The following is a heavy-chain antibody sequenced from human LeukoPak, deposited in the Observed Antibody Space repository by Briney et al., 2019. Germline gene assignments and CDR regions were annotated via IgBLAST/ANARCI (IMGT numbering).Heavy chain of an antibody. CDR2: ISGSGGST. J-gene: IGHJ4*02. V-gene: IGHV3-23*01. CDR3: AKDVGHRARLVVYSDY. Sequence: PGGSLRLSCAASGFTFSSYAMSWVRQAPGKGLEWVSAISGSGGSTYYADSVKGRYTISRDNSKNTLYLQMNSLRAEDTAVYYCAKDVGHRARLVVYSDYWGQGTLVTVSS. D-gene: IGHD2-8*02. CDR1: GFTFSSYA.